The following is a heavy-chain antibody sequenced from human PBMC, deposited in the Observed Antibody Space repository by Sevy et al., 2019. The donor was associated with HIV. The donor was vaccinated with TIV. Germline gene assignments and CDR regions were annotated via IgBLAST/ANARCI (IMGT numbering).Heavy chain of an antibody. D-gene: IGHD3-22*01. V-gene: IGHV1-24*01. CDR2: FDPEDGEI. J-gene: IGHJ4*01. Sequence: ASVKVSCKVSGCTLSELSMHWVRQAPGKGLEWMGSFDPEDGEILYAQKLQGRITMTEDTSTDTAYMELSSLRSEDTAVYYCATTKDYYDSSGSPFDYWGHGTLVTVSS. CDR3: ATTKDYYDSSGSPFDY. CDR1: GCTLSELS.